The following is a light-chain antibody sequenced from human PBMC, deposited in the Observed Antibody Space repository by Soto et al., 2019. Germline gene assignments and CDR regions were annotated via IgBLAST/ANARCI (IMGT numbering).Light chain of an antibody. CDR1: GSDIAGYNY. Sequence: QSALTQPASVSGSLGQSITISCTGTGSDIAGYNYISWYQQLPGKAPKLMIYEFTIRPSGISNRFSGSKSGNTASLTISGLQAEDEADYFCTSFTSTSSLYVFGTGTKLTVL. CDR2: EFT. J-gene: IGLJ1*01. CDR3: TSFTSTSSLYV. V-gene: IGLV2-14*01.